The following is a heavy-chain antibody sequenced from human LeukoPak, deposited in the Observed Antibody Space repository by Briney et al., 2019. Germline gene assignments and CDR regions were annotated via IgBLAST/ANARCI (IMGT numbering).Heavy chain of an antibody. J-gene: IGHJ4*02. Sequence: ASVKVSCKASGYTFTGYYMHWVRQAPGQGPEWMGWINPNSGGTNYAQKFQGRVTMTRDTSISTAYMELSRLRSDDTAVYYCARFYYDSRMYDYWGQGTLVTVSS. CDR1: GYTFTGYY. D-gene: IGHD3-22*01. CDR3: ARFYYDSRMYDY. V-gene: IGHV1-2*02. CDR2: INPNSGGT.